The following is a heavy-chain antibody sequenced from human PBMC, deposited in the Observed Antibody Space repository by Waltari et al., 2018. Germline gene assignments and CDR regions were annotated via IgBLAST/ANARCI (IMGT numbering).Heavy chain of an antibody. V-gene: IGHV4-39*01. CDR2: VFYNGDT. CDR3: TRASIFGVALDAFDL. Sequence: QVQLQESGPGLLKPSETLSLTCSVPGCSITSSNYYWGWIRQPPGKGLEWIGSVFYNGDTYYNPSLKSRVTVSVDTSKNQVSLKLSSVTAADTAVYYCTRASIFGVALDAFDLWGQGTMVSVSS. CDR1: GCSITSSNYY. J-gene: IGHJ3*01. D-gene: IGHD3-3*01.